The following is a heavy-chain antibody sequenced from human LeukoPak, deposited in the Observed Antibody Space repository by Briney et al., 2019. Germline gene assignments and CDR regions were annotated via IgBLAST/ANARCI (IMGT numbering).Heavy chain of an antibody. CDR2: IYYSGST. V-gene: IGHV4-39*01. CDR3: ARGVYYEYGWGSKDNYMVG. D-gene: IGHD3-16*01. CDR1: GFTFSSYA. Sequence: GSLRLSCAASGFTFSSYAMSWVRQPPGKGLEGIGGIYYSGSTYYNPSLKSRVTISVDTSKNQFLLKLRPVTAADTAVYYCARGVYYEYGWGSKDNYMVGWGKGTTVTISS. J-gene: IGHJ6*03.